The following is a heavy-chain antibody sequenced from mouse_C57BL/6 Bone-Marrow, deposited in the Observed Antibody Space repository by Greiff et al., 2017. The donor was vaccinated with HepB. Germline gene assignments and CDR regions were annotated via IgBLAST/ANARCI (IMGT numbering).Heavy chain of an antibody. CDR3: ARNGYYYGSSYRWYYFDY. J-gene: IGHJ2*01. V-gene: IGHV1-81*01. D-gene: IGHD1-1*01. Sequence: QVQLQQSGAELARPGASVKLSCKASGYTFTSYGISWVKQRTGQGLEWIGEIYPRSGNTYYTEKFKGKATLTADKSSSTAYMELRSLSSEDSAVYFCARNGYYYGSSYRWYYFDYWGQGTTLTVSS. CDR1: GYTFTSYG. CDR2: IYPRSGNT.